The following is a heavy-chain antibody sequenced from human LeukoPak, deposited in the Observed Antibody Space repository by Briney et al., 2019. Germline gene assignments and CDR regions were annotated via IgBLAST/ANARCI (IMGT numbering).Heavy chain of an antibody. CDR1: GGTFSSYA. J-gene: IGHJ6*02. CDR3: ARHPDIEVVPAARYYYYGMDV. Sequence: SVKVSCKASGGTFSSYAISWVRQAPGQGLEWMGGIIPIFGTANYAQKFQGRVTITADESTSTAYMELSSLRSEDTAVYYCARHPDIEVVPAARYYYYGMDVWGQGTTVTVSS. CDR2: IIPIFGTA. V-gene: IGHV1-69*13. D-gene: IGHD2-2*01.